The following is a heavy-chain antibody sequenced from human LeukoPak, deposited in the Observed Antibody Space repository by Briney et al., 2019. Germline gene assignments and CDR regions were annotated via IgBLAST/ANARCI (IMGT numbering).Heavy chain of an antibody. Sequence: ASVTVSCMASGYTFTSYDINWVRQATGQGLEWMGWMNPNSGNTGYAQKFQGRVTITRNTSISTAYMELSSLRSEDTAVYYCARGGGDDSSGYWYDYWGQGTLVTVSS. V-gene: IGHV1-8*03. CDR1: GYTFTSYD. CDR3: ARGGGDDSSGYWYDY. J-gene: IGHJ4*02. D-gene: IGHD3-22*01. CDR2: MNPNSGNT.